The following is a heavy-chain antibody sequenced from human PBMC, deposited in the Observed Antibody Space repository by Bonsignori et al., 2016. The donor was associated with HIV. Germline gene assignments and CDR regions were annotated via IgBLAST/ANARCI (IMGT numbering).Heavy chain of an antibody. CDR1: GFTFKNAW. V-gene: IGHV3-15*01. CDR3: TTVFFGYSGYDYDY. J-gene: IGHJ4*02. CDR2: IKSKSYGGAT. D-gene: IGHD5-12*01. Sequence: GGSLRLSCEASGFTFKNAWMSWVRQAPGKGLEWVGRIKSKSYGGATDYAAPVKDTFTISRDDSKSTVYLQMNSLKTEDTAVYYCTTVFFGYSGYDYDYWGQGTLVTVSS.